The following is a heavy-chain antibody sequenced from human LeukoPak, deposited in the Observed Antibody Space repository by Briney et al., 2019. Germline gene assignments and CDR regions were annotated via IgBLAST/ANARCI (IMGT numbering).Heavy chain of an antibody. D-gene: IGHD3-3*01. J-gene: IGHJ4*02. CDR1: GGTFSSYA. V-gene: IGHV1-69*05. Sequence: SVKVSCKASGGTFSSYAISWVRQAPGQGLEWMGGIIPIFGTADYAQKFQGRVTITTDESTSTAYMELSSLRSEDTAVYYCAREGIFGARSQAHWGQGTLVTVSS. CDR3: AREGIFGARSQAH. CDR2: IIPIFGTA.